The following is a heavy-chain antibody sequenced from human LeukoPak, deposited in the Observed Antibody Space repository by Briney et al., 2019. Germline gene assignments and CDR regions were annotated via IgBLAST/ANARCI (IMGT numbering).Heavy chain of an antibody. J-gene: IGHJ5*02. CDR3: ARSSGEQPPFDP. D-gene: IGHD1-26*01. CDR1: GFTVSSNY. V-gene: IGHV3-66*01. Sequence: GGSLRLSCAASGFTVSSNYMSWVRQAPGKGLEWVSVIYSGGSTYYADSVKGRFTISRDTSKNTLYLQMNSLRAEDTAVYYCARSSGEQPPFDPWGQGTLVTVSS. CDR2: IYSGGST.